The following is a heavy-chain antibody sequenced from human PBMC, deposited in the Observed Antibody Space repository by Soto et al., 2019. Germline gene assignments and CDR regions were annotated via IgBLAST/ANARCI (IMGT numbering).Heavy chain of an antibody. D-gene: IGHD3-16*01. V-gene: IGHV3-74*01. CDR3: VRGALGSYYFDY. Sequence: GGSLRLSCAASGFTFNKYWIHWVRQAPGTGLVWVSRIKYDATSTNYADSVKGRFSVSRDNAQNTVHLQMSSLRGDDTAVYYCVRGALGSYYFDYWGQGTLVTVSS. J-gene: IGHJ4*02. CDR2: IKYDATST. CDR1: GFTFNKYW.